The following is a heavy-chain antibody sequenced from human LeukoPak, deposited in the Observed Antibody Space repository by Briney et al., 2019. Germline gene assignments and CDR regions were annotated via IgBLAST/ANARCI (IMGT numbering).Heavy chain of an antibody. CDR2: ISHDGNNK. CDR1: GFTFSSYG. D-gene: IGHD4-17*01. V-gene: IGHV3-30*18. Sequence: GRSLRLSCAASGFTFSSYGMHWVRQAPGKGLEWVAVISHDGNNKYYADSVKGRFTISRDNSKNTPYLQMNSLRAEDTAVYYCAKDLVTTVRYYFDYWGQGTLVTVSS. CDR3: AKDLVTTVRYYFDY. J-gene: IGHJ4*02.